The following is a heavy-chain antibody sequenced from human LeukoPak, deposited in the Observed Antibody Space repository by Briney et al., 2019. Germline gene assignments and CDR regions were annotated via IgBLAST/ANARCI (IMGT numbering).Heavy chain of an antibody. CDR2: IIPILGIA. D-gene: IGHD6-6*01. V-gene: IGHV1-69*04. CDR1: GGTFSSYA. CDR3: ARDVYLGIAARPHYFDY. Sequence: ASVKVSCKASGGTFSSYAISWVRQAPGQGLEWMGRIIPILGIANYAQKFRGRVTITADKSTSTAYMELSSLRSEDTAVYYCARDVYLGIAARPHYFDYWGQGTLVTVSS. J-gene: IGHJ4*02.